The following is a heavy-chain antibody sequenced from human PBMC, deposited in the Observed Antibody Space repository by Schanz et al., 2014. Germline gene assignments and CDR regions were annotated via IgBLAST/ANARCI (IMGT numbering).Heavy chain of an antibody. CDR3: ARDMLRRYGALEI. CDR1: GFRFRDYY. CDR2: IKQDGSAK. Sequence: VQLVESGGGLVKPGGSLRLSCAASGFRFRDYYMSWIRQAPGKGLEWVANIKQDGSAKNYVDSVRGRFTISRDNAKNSLFLQMNSLRADDTAVYYCARDMLRRYGALEIWGRGTMVTVSS. D-gene: IGHD2-8*01. J-gene: IGHJ3*02. V-gene: IGHV3-7*01.